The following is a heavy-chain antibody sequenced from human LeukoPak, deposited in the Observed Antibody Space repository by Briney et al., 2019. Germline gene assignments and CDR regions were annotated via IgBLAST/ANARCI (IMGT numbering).Heavy chain of an antibody. Sequence: PSETLSLTCTVFGGSISSYYWSWIRQPPGKGLEWTGYIYHSGSTNDNPSLKSRAAISVDTSKNQFSLRLSSVTAADTAVYYCARGGRDGYTMYDFDYWGQGTLVTVSS. CDR1: GGSISSYY. CDR2: IYHSGST. V-gene: IGHV4-59*01. J-gene: IGHJ4*02. D-gene: IGHD5-24*01. CDR3: ARGGRDGYTMYDFDY.